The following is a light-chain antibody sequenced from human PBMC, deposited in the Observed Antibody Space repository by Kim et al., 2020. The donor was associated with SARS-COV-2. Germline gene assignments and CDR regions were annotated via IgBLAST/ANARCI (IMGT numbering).Light chain of an antibody. CDR1: SSDVGGYNS. CDR3: TSYTTSNTLV. V-gene: IGLV2-14*04. CDR2: DVA. J-gene: IGLJ2*01. Sequence: GQSITISCTGTSSDVGGYNSVSWFQQHPGKAPKLLIYDVAKRPSGVSNRFSGSKSGNTASLTISGLQAEDEADYYCTSYTTSNTLVFGGGTKLTVL.